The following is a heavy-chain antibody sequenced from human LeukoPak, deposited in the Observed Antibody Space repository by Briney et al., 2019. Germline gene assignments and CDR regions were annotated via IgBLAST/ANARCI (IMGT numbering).Heavy chain of an antibody. J-gene: IGHJ6*03. CDR1: GYTFTSYG. D-gene: IGHD3-10*01. CDR2: MNPNSGNT. CDR3: ARVYYYGSGSNYYYYMDV. V-gene: IGHV1-8*02. Sequence: ASVKVSCKASGYTFTSYGINWVRQATGQGLEWMGWMNPNSGNTGYAQKFQGRVTMTRNTSISTAYMELSSLRSEDTAVYYCARVYYYGSGSNYYYYMDVWGKGTTVTISS.